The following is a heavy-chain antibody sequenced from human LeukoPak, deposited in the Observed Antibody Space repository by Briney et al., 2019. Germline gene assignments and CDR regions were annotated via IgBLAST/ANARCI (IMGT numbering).Heavy chain of an antibody. CDR3: AKTLVVPAANSPNFDY. V-gene: IGHV3-23*01. CDR1: GFTFSSYA. D-gene: IGHD2-2*01. Sequence: GGSLRLSCAASGFTFSSYAMSWVRQAPGKGLEWVSAISGSGGSTYYADSVKGRFTISRDNSENTLYLQMNSLRAEDTAVYYCAKTLVVPAANSPNFDYWGQGTLVTVSS. CDR2: ISGSGGST. J-gene: IGHJ4*02.